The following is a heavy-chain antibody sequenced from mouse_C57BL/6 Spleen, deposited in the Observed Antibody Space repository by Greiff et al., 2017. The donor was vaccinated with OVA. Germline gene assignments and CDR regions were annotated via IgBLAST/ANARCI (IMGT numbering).Heavy chain of an antibody. Sequence: QVQLQQSGAELVKPGASVKISCKASGYAFSSYWMNWVKQRPGKGLEWIGRIYPGDGDTNYNGKFKGKATLTADKSSSTAYMQLSSLTSEDSAVYFCARSGDYDEFAYWGQGTLVTVSA. CDR2: IYPGDGDT. V-gene: IGHV1-82*01. CDR3: ARSGDYDEFAY. J-gene: IGHJ3*01. D-gene: IGHD2-4*01. CDR1: GYAFSSYW.